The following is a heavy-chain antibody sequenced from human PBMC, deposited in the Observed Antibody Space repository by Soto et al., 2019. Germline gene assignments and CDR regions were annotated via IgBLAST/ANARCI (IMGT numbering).Heavy chain of an antibody. V-gene: IGHV4-30-4*01. Sequence: PSETLSLTCTVSGGSISSGDYYWSWIRQPPGKGLGWIGYIYYSGSTYYNPSLKSRVTISVDTSKNQFSLKLSSVTAADTAVYYCARVGGIAAVNWFDPWGQGTLVTVLL. CDR2: IYYSGST. CDR1: GGSISSGDYY. J-gene: IGHJ5*02. D-gene: IGHD6-13*01. CDR3: ARVGGIAAVNWFDP.